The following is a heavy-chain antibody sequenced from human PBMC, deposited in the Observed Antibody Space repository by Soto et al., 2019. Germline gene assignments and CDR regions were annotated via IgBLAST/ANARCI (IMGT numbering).Heavy chain of an antibody. J-gene: IGHJ4*02. CDR2: ISYDGSNK. CDR3: AQVGSGWYLHGY. CDR1: GFTFRSYG. D-gene: IGHD6-19*01. V-gene: IGHV3-30*18. Sequence: QVQLVESGGGVVQPGRSLRISCAASGFTFRSYGMHWVRQAPGKGLEWVAVISYDGSNKYYADSVKGRFTISRDNSKNTLYLQMNSLRAEDTAVYYCAQVGSGWYLHGYWGQGTPVTVSS.